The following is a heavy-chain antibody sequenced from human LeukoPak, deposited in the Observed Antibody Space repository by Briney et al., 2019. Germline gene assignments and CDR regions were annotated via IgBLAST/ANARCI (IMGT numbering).Heavy chain of an antibody. CDR3: ARSNGSSWYRGAFDI. D-gene: IGHD6-13*01. J-gene: IGHJ3*02. V-gene: IGHV4-59*01. CDR1: GGSFSGYY. CDR2: IYYSGST. Sequence: PSETLSLTCAVYGGSFSGYYWSWIRQPPGKGLEWIGYIYYSGSTNYNPSLKSRVTISVDTSKNQFSLKLSSVTAADTAVYYCARSNGSSWYRGAFDIWGQGTMVTVSS.